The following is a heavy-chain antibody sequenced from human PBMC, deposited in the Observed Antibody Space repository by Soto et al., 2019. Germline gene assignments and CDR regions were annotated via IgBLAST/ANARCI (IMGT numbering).Heavy chain of an antibody. CDR1: GFSFGASW. V-gene: IGHV3-7*01. Sequence: EVQLMESGGGLVQPGGSLRLSCAASGFSFGASWMAWVRQAPGKGLEWVADIKQDGSEKNYVDSVKGRVTISRDNAKNSLYLQTNSLRAEDTAVYYCARDTYYGGIDYWGLGTLVTVSS. CDR2: IKQDGSEK. CDR3: ARDTYYGGIDY. D-gene: IGHD3-10*01. J-gene: IGHJ4*02.